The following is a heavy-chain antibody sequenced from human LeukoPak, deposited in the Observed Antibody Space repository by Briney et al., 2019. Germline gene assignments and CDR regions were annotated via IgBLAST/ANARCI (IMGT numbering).Heavy chain of an antibody. CDR2: ISAYNGNT. J-gene: IGHJ6*03. V-gene: IGHV1-18*01. Sequence: ASVKVSCKASGGTFSDFVFSWVRQAPGQGLEWMGWISAYNGNTNYAQKLQGRVTMTTDTSTSTAYMELRSLRSDDTAVYYCAREGLPVTTLEDYYYYYMDVWGKGTTVTVSS. D-gene: IGHD4-11*01. CDR1: GGTFSDFV. CDR3: AREGLPVTTLEDYYYYYMDV.